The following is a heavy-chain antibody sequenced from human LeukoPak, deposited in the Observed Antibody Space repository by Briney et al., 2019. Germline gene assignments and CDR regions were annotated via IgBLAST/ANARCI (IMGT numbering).Heavy chain of an antibody. CDR1: GFTFNKYS. Sequence: GGSLRLSCVASGFTFNKYSMNWVRQAPGKGLEWVSTISGSGGNTYYADSVKGRFTISRDNSKNTLYLQMNRLRAEDTAVYYCAKESTVTPGNVNWFDTWGQGTLVTVSS. D-gene: IGHD4-17*01. V-gene: IGHV3-23*01. CDR2: ISGSGGNT. CDR3: AKESTVTPGNVNWFDT. J-gene: IGHJ5*02.